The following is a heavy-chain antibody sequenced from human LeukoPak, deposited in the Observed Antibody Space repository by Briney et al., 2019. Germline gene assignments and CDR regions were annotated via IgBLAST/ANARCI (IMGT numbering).Heavy chain of an antibody. CDR3: AREGRWDSSGPFDY. V-gene: IGHV1-69*13. CDR2: IIPIFGTA. Sequence: SVKVSCKASGGTFSSYAISWVRQAPGQGLEWMGGIIPIFGTANYAQKFQGRVTITADESTSTAYMELSSLRSEDTAVYYCAREGRWDSSGPFDYWGRGTLVTVSS. J-gene: IGHJ4*02. D-gene: IGHD6-19*01. CDR1: GGTFSSYA.